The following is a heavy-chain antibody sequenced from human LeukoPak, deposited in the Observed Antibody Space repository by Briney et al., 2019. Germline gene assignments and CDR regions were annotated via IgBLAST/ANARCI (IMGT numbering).Heavy chain of an antibody. CDR1: RFTFSSYA. V-gene: IGHV3-23*01. J-gene: IGHJ4*02. Sequence: GGSLRLSCAASRFTFSSYAMNWVRQAPGKGLXXVSSISGSGDNTHYADSVKGRFSISRDNSKSMMYLQMNSLRAEDTAVYYCARDRYGDYSFDFWGQGILVTVSS. D-gene: IGHD4-17*01. CDR3: ARDRYGDYSFDF. CDR2: ISGSGDNT.